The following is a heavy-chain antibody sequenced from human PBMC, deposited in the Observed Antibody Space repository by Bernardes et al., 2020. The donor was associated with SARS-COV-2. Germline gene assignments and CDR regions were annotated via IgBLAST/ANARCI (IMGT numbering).Heavy chain of an antibody. CDR3: VKDPGYDSAY. J-gene: IGHJ4*02. CDR2: ISGSGGFI. D-gene: IGHD6-25*01. CDR1: GFIFSDSA. Sequence: GGSLRLSCAASGFIFSDSAMTWVRRAPGKGLEWVSTISGSGGFIYYADSVKGRFTISRDNSKRTLDLHMSSLRVEDTAVYHCVKDPGYDSAYWGQGTLVAVSS. V-gene: IGHV3-23*01.